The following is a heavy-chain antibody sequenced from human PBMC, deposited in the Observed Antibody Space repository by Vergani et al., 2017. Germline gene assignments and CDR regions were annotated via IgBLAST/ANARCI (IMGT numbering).Heavy chain of an antibody. D-gene: IGHD2-2*01. CDR2: IYTIGST. V-gene: IGHV4-61*02. Sequence: QVQLQESGPGLVKPSQTLSLTCTVSGGSISSGSYYWSWIRQPAGKGLAWIGRIYTIGSTNYNPSLKSRVTISVDPSKNQFSLKLSSVTAADTAVYYCARDPIVLVPAAPQGGFDPWGQGTLVTVSS. CDR1: GGSISSGSYY. J-gene: IGHJ5*02. CDR3: ARDPIVLVPAAPQGGFDP.